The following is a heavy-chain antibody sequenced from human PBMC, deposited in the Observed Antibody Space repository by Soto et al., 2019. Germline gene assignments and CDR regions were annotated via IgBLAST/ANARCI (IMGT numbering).Heavy chain of an antibody. CDR3: ARGLTYYDILTGLLFDY. D-gene: IGHD3-9*01. J-gene: IGHJ4*02. Sequence: SETLSLTCTVSGGSISSGDYYWSWIRQPPGKGLEWIGYIYYRGSTYYNPSLKSRVTISVDTSKNQFSLKLSSVTAADTAVYYCARGLTYYDILTGLLFDYWGQRSLDTGSS. CDR1: GGSISSGDYY. V-gene: IGHV4-30-4*01. CDR2: IYYRGST.